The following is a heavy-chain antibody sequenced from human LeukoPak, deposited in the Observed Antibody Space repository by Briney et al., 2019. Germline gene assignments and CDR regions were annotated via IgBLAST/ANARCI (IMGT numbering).Heavy chain of an antibody. CDR1: GGSFSGYY. J-gene: IGHJ4*02. CDR3: ARIDDSSGWVDY. V-gene: IGHV4-34*01. D-gene: IGHD3-22*01. CDR2: INHSGST. Sequence: SETLSLTCAVYGGSFSGYYWGWIRQPPGKGLEWIGEINHSGSTNYNPSLKSRVTISVDTSKNQFSLKLSSVTAADTAVYYCARIDDSSGWVDYWGQGTLVTVSS.